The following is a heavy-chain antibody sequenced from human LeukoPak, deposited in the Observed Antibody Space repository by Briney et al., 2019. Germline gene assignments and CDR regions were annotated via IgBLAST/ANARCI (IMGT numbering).Heavy chain of an antibody. CDR3: ARPATTYYYDSGGYNFDY. CDR2: IYPGDSDT. D-gene: IGHD3-22*01. Sequence: GESLKISCKGSGYSFTSYWIGWVRQMPGKGLEWMGIIYPGDSDTRYSPSFQGQVTISADKSISTAYLQWSSLKASDTAMYYCARPATTYYYDSGGYNFDYWGQGTLVTVPS. J-gene: IGHJ4*02. V-gene: IGHV5-51*01. CDR1: GYSFTSYW.